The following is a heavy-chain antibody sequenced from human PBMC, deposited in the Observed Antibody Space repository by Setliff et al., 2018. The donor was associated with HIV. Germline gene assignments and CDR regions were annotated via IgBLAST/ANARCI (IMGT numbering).Heavy chain of an antibody. CDR3: ASGPIAAAGTRAPLDY. CDR1: GDSISSSIYY. J-gene: IGHJ4*02. V-gene: IGHV4-39*07. Sequence: PSETLSLTCTVSGDSISSSIYYWSWIRQPPGKGLEWIGEINHSGSTNYNPSLKSRVTISVDTSKNQFSLKLSSVTAADTAVYYCASGPIAAAGTRAPLDYWGQGTLVTVSS. CDR2: INHSGST. D-gene: IGHD6-13*01.